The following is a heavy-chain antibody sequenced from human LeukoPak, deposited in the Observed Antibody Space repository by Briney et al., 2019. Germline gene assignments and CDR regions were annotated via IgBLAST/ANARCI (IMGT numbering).Heavy chain of an antibody. CDR3: AKDMGGYSYGSPFDY. V-gene: IGHV3-9*01. D-gene: IGHD5-18*01. J-gene: IGHJ4*02. CDR1: GFTFDDYA. Sequence: GGSLRLSCAASGFTFDDYAMHWVRQAPGKGLEWVSGISWHSGSIGYADSVKGRFTISRDNAKNSLYLQMNSLRAEDTALYYCAKDMGGYSYGSPFDYWGQGTLVTVSS. CDR2: ISWHSGSI.